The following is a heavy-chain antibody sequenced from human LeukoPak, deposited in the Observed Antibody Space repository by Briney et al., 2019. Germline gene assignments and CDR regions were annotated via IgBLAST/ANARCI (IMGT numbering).Heavy chain of an antibody. CDR1: GGSISSSSYY. Sequence: SETLSLTCTVSGGSISSSSYYWGWIRQPPGKGLEWIGSIYYSGSTYYNPSLKSRVTISVDTSKNQFSLKLSSVTAADTAVYYCARESEYAQGAFDIWGQGTMVTVSS. V-gene: IGHV4-39*07. CDR2: IYYSGST. CDR3: ARESEYAQGAFDI. J-gene: IGHJ3*02. D-gene: IGHD2/OR15-2a*01.